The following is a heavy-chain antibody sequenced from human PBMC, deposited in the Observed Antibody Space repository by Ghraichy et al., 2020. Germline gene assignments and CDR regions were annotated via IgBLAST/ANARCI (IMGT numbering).Heavy chain of an antibody. CDR1: GYSFTSYW. D-gene: IGHD3-10*01. Sequence: GESLNISCKGSGYSFTSYWISWVRQMPGKGLEWMGRIDPSDSYTNYSPSFQGHVTISADKSISTAYLQWSSLKASDTAMYYCARRYRSITMVQGFSVRDAFDIWGQGTMVTVSS. V-gene: IGHV5-10-1*01. CDR2: IDPSDSYT. CDR3: ARRYRSITMVQGFSVRDAFDI. J-gene: IGHJ3*02.